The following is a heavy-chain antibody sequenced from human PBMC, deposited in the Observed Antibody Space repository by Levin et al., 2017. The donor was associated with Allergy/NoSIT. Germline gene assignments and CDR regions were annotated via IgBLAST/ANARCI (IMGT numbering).Heavy chain of an antibody. J-gene: IGHJ4*02. CDR1: GYSFISYW. D-gene: IGHD2-21*01. Sequence: RGESLKISCTGSGYSFISYWIGWVRQMPGKGLEWMGIIYPGDSDTRYSPSFQGQVTISADKSISTAYLQWSSLKASDTAIYYCARQDANCGGDCYFDYWGQGTLVTVSS. CDR3: ARQDANCGGDCYFDY. CDR2: IYPGDSDT. V-gene: IGHV5-51*01.